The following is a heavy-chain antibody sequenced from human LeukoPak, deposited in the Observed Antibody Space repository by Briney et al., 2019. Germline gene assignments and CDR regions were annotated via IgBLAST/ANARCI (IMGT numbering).Heavy chain of an antibody. CDR3: ARAREVRVPAANPSDY. V-gene: IGHV3-30*02. J-gene: IGHJ4*02. CDR2: VQFDGSNK. D-gene: IGHD2-2*01. CDR1: EFTFSSYG. Sequence: PGGSLRLSCAASEFTFSSYGMHWVRQAPGKGLEWVAFVQFDGSNKYYADSVKGRFTISRDNAKNSLYLQMNSLRAEDTAVYYCARAREVRVPAANPSDYWGQGTLVTVSS.